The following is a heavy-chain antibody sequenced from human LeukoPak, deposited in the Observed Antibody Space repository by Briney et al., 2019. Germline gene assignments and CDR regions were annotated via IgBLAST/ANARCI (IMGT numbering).Heavy chain of an antibody. Sequence: GGSLRLSCAASGFTFSSYAMSWVRQAPGKGLEWVSAISGSGSSTYYADSVKGRFTISRDNSKNTLYLQMNSLRAEDTAVYYCAKVLSMFGGVIEGAFDYWGQGTLVTVSS. D-gene: IGHD3-16*02. J-gene: IGHJ4*02. CDR1: GFTFSSYA. CDR3: AKVLSMFGGVIEGAFDY. CDR2: ISGSGSST. V-gene: IGHV3-23*01.